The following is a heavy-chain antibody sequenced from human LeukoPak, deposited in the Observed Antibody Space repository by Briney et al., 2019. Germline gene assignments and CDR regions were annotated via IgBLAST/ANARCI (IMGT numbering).Heavy chain of an antibody. CDR1: GFSFNIHW. CDR3: AAEIAEYCSSVNCFGGGHCFYYW. J-gene: IGHJ2*01. V-gene: IGHV3-7*01. CDR2: IKEDGSEK. Sequence: GGSLRLSCAVSGFSFNIHWISWVRQAPGKGLEWVANIKEDGSEKYYVHSVKGRFTISRDNAKKSLYLQMDSLRVEDTAVYYCAAEIAEYCSSVNCFGGGHCFYYWWRRGTLVTVSS. D-gene: IGHD2-2*01.